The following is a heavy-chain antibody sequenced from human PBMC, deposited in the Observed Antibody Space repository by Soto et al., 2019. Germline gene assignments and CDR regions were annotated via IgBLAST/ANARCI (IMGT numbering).Heavy chain of an antibody. Sequence: GGSLRLSCAASGFTFSSYGMHWVRQAPGKGLEWVAVISYDGSNKYYADSVKGRFTISRDNSKNTLYLQMNSLRAEDTAVYYCAKPGGSYYEFDYWGQGTLVTVSS. V-gene: IGHV3-30*18. J-gene: IGHJ4*02. CDR3: AKPGGSYYEFDY. CDR1: GFTFSSYG. D-gene: IGHD1-26*01. CDR2: ISYDGSNK.